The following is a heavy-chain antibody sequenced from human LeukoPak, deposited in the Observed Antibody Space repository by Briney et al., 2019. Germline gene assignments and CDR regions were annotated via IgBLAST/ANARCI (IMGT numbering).Heavy chain of an antibody. CDR2: IIPIFGTA. CDR1: GYTFTAY. V-gene: IGHV1-69*06. CDR3: ARGLAVAFDY. D-gene: IGHD6-19*01. J-gene: IGHJ4*02. Sequence: SVKVSCKASGYTFTAYLHWVRQAPGQGLEWMGGIIPIFGTANYAQKFQGRVTITADKSTSTAYMELSSLRSEDTAVYYCARGLAVAFDYWGQGTLVTVSS.